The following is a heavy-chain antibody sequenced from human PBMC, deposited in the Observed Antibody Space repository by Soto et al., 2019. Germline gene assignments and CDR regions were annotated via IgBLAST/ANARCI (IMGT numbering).Heavy chain of an antibody. Sequence: QVQLVQSGAEVKKPGSSVKVSCKASGGTFSSYAISWVRQAPGQGLEWMGGIIPIFGTANYAQKFQGRVTITADESTSTAYMELSSLRSEDTAVYYCARTIFLVVPVAMDGWFDPWGQGTLVTVSS. D-gene: IGHD2-2*01. CDR2: IIPIFGTA. CDR1: GGTFSSYA. V-gene: IGHV1-69*01. J-gene: IGHJ5*02. CDR3: ARTIFLVVPVAMDGWFDP.